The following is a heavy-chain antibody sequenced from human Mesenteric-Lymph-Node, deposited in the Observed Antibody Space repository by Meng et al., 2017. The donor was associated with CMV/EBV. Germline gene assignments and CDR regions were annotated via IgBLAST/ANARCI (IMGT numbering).Heavy chain of an antibody. D-gene: IGHD2-2*01. CDR1: GFTFSSYR. J-gene: IGHJ6*02. Sequence: GESLKISCAASGFTFSSYRMNWVRQAPGKGLEWVSYIGSSSSPIYYADSVKGRFTISRDNAKNSLYLQMNSLRDEDTAVYYCARVLEGYCSSASCLSSYGMDVWGQGTTVTVSS. CDR2: IGSSSSPI. CDR3: ARVLEGYCSSASCLSSYGMDV. V-gene: IGHV3-48*02.